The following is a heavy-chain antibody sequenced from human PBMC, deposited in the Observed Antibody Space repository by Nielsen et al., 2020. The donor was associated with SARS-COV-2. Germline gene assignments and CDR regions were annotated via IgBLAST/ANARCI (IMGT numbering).Heavy chain of an antibody. CDR3: ARQPRSIISNWFDP. CDR2: IDPTGSHT. V-gene: IGHV5-10-1*01. Sequence: GEVPKTSRKASGISFTKYWICWSRPLPGNVLVPIWNIDPTGSHTNYSPSFQGHVTISADKSITTAYLQWSSLEASDSAMYYCARQPRSIISNWFDPWGQGTLVTIST. D-gene: IGHD1-14*01. CDR1: GISFTKYW. J-gene: IGHJ5*02.